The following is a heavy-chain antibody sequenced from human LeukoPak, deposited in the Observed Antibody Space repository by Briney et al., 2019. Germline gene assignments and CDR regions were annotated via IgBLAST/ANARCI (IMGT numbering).Heavy chain of an antibody. J-gene: IGHJ4*02. Sequence: GASVKVSCKASGYTFTGYYIHWVRQAPGPGLECMGWINPNSVGTNYAQKFQGRVTMTSDTYISTAYMELSRLRSDDTAVYYCAGTEIAAAGTNFDYWGQGTLVTVSS. D-gene: IGHD6-13*01. CDR1: GYTFTGYY. CDR3: AGTEIAAAGTNFDY. CDR2: INPNSVGT. V-gene: IGHV1-2*02.